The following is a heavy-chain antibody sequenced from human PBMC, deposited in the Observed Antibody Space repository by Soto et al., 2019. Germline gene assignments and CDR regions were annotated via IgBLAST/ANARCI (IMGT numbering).Heavy chain of an antibody. V-gene: IGHV4-39*01. CDR1: GGSISSSSYY. J-gene: IGHJ6*02. D-gene: IGHD6-13*01. Sequence: SETLSLTCTVSGGSISSSSYYWGWIRQPPGKGLEWIGSIYYSGSTYYNPSLKSRVTISVDTSKNQFSLKLSSVTAADTAVYYCARLIAAAGIYYYYYGMDVWGQGTTVIVSS. CDR3: ARLIAAAGIYYYYYGMDV. CDR2: IYYSGST.